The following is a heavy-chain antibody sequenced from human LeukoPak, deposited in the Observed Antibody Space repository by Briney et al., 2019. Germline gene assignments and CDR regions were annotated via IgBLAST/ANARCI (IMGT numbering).Heavy chain of an antibody. CDR3: AREQGYYYYMDV. Sequence: PSETLSLTCAVSGGSISSSNWWSWVRQPPGKGLEWIGRIYTSGSTNYNPSLKNRVSISLDTSKNHFSLKLSSVTAADTAVYYCAREQGYYYYMDVWGKGTTVTVSS. V-gene: IGHV4-4*02. CDR1: GGSISSSNW. J-gene: IGHJ6*03. CDR2: IYTSGST.